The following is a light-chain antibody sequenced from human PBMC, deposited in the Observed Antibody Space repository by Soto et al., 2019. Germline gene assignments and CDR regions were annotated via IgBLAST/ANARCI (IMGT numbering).Light chain of an antibody. CDR2: GAS. J-gene: IGKJ4*01. CDR1: QGVSRK. CDR3: EQYHTWPIT. Sequence: EIGMTQSPAPLSVAQGERVTLSCRASQGVSRKLAWYQHKSCQAPRLLISGASTGATGIPARSRVSGSGTEFNLTISSLQSEACALYYCEQYHTWPITVGGGTKVESK. V-gene: IGKV3-15*01.